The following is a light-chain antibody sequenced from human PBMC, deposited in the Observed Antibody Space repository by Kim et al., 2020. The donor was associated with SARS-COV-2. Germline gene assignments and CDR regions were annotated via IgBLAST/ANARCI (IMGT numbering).Light chain of an antibody. CDR3: MQVLRAPLS. Sequence: IVMTQSPLSLPVTPGEPACISCRSAQNLQHSNGDSFLEWYVLKPGPSRQPLIFFASNRASGVPDRFSGSGSGTDFILKISRGGPGDVGVYYCMQVLRAPLSFGQGTKRDI. J-gene: IGKJ2*01. V-gene: IGKV2-28*01. CDR2: FAS. CDR1: QNLQHSNGDSF.